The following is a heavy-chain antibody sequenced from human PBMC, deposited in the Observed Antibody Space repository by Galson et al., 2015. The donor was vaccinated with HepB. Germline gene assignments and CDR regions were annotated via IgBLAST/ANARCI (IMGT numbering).Heavy chain of an antibody. CDR1: GGSFSGYY. D-gene: IGHD3-3*01. CDR3: ARGSDFWSGTPAAVWFDP. Sequence: LSLTCAVYGGSFSGYYWSWIRQPPGKGLEWIGEITHSGSANYNPSLKSRVAISVDTSKNQFSLKLSSVTAADTAVYYCARGSDFWSGTPAAVWFDPWGQGTLVTVSS. V-gene: IGHV4-34*01. CDR2: ITHSGSA. J-gene: IGHJ5*02.